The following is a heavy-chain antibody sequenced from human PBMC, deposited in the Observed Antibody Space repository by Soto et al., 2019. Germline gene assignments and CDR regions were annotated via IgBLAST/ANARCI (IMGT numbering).Heavy chain of an antibody. Sequence: GGSLRLSCAASGFTFSSYGMHWVRQAPGKGLEWVAVIWYDGSNKYYADSVKGRFTISRDNSKNTLYLQMNSLRAEDTAVYYCARDVANSSSHPDAFDIWGQGTMVTVSS. CDR3: ARDVANSSSHPDAFDI. CDR2: IWYDGSNK. CDR1: GFTFSSYG. D-gene: IGHD6-6*01. J-gene: IGHJ3*02. V-gene: IGHV3-33*01.